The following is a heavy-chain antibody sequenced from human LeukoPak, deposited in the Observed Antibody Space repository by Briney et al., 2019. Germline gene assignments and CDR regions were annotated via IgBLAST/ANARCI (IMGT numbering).Heavy chain of an antibody. V-gene: IGHV3-7*05. CDR3: ASAIVLRPGSLDY. CDR2: IKEDGSEK. Sequence: GGSLRLSCATSGFTFSRYWMSWGRQAPGKGLEWVAHIKEDGSEKYYVDSVKGRFTIFRDNAKNSLFLQMNSLRAEDTAVYYCASAIVLRPGSLDYWGQGTLVTVSS. D-gene: IGHD3-22*01. CDR1: GFTFSRYW. J-gene: IGHJ4*02.